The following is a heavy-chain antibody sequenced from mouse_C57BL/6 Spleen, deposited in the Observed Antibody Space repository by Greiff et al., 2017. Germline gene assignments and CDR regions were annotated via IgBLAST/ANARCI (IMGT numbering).Heavy chain of an antibody. CDR1: GSTFTSYW. V-gene: IGHV1-52*01. CDR3: ARHYGNYEYAMDY. Sequence: QVQLQQPGAELVRPGSSVKLSCKASGSTFTSYWMHWVKKRPSQGLEGIGNIDPIDSETPYNQKFKDKATLTVDKSSSTAYMQLSSLTSEDSAVYYCARHYGNYEYAMDYWGQGTSVTVSS. J-gene: IGHJ4*01. CDR2: IDPIDSET. D-gene: IGHD2-1*01.